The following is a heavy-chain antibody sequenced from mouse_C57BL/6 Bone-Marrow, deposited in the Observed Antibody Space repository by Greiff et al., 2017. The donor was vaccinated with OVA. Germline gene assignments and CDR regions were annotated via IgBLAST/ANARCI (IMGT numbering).Heavy chain of an antibody. CDR2: IDPSDSYT. Sequence: VQLQQPGAELVMPGASVKLSCKASGYTFTSYWMHWVKQRPGQGLEWIGEIDPSDSYTNYNQKFKGKSTLTVDKSSSTAYMQLSSLTSEDSAVDYCAKGGYGNYVAWFAYWGQGTLVTVSA. D-gene: IGHD2-1*01. CDR3: AKGGYGNYVAWFAY. V-gene: IGHV1-69*01. CDR1: GYTFTSYW. J-gene: IGHJ3*01.